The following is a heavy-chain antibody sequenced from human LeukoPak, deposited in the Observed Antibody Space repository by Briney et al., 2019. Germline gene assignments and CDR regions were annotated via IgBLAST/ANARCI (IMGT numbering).Heavy chain of an antibody. CDR1: GFTFSTYW. V-gene: IGHV3-74*01. D-gene: IGHD6-19*01. Sequence: GGSLRLSCAASGFTFSTYWMHWVRQAPGKGLVWVSLINSGGDDTRYADSVKGRFTISRDNAKNTLYLQMNSLRAEDTAVYYCARRIGYSSGHSAVYYFDYWGQGTQVTVSS. J-gene: IGHJ4*02. CDR3: ARRIGYSSGHSAVYYFDY. CDR2: INSGGDDT.